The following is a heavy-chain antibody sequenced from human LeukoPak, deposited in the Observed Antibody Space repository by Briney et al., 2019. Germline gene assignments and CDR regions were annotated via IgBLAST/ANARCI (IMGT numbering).Heavy chain of an antibody. CDR3: AKDSNWAFDY. CDR1: GFTFSRNG. D-gene: IGHD7-27*01. Sequence: GGSLRLSCGASGFTFSRNGMHWVRQAPGKGLEWVSYIRKDGSDKYYADSVKGRFTISRDSSKNMVYLQMSSLRAGDTAVYYCAKDSNWAFDYWGQGTLVSVSS. J-gene: IGHJ4*02. V-gene: IGHV3-30*02. CDR2: IRKDGSDK.